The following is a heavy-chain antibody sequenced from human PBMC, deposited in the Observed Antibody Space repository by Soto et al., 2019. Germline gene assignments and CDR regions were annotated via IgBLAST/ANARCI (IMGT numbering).Heavy chain of an antibody. V-gene: IGHV3-48*02. CDR1: GFTFSTDS. CDR3: ARFFGSGFDY. D-gene: IGHD6-19*01. CDR2: ISTSGATR. J-gene: IGHJ4*02. Sequence: EVQLVESGGGLVQPGGSLRLSCVASGFTFSTDSMNWVRQAPGKGLEWVAHISTSGATRYYADSVKGRFTISRDNATTSLYLQMESLRNEDTAVYYCARFFGSGFDYWGQGTLVTVSS.